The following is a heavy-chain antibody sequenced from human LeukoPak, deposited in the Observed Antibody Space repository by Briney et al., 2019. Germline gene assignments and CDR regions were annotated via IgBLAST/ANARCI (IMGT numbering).Heavy chain of an antibody. Sequence: SETLSLTCTVSGGSISSSSYYWGWIRQPPGKGLEWIGSIYYSGSTYYNPSLKSRVTISVDTSENQFSLKLSSVTAADTAVYYCARHPQTGTTGSGAFDIWGQGTMVTVSS. V-gene: IGHV4-39*07. CDR1: GGSISSSSYY. CDR3: ARHPQTGTTGSGAFDI. J-gene: IGHJ3*02. CDR2: IYYSGST. D-gene: IGHD1-7*01.